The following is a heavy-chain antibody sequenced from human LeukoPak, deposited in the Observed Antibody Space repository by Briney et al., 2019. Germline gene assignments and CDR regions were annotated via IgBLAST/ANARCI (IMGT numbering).Heavy chain of an antibody. Sequence: GGSLRLSCVASAFTFSRDAMNWVRQAPGKGLEWVSGISGSGGGTYYADSVKGRFTISGDNSKNTLCLQMNSLRAEDTAVYYCAKDPYRYSSSSPDYWGQGTLVTVSS. V-gene: IGHV3-23*01. CDR2: ISGSGGGT. D-gene: IGHD6-6*01. CDR3: AKDPYRYSSSSPDY. CDR1: AFTFSRDA. J-gene: IGHJ4*02.